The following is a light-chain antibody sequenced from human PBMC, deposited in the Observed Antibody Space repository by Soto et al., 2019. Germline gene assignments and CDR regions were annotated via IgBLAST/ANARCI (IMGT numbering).Light chain of an antibody. J-gene: IGLJ3*02. CDR3: GTWDSSLSARV. V-gene: IGLV1-51*01. CDR2: DNN. CDR1: SSNIGNKY. Sequence: QSVLTQPPSVSAAPGQKVTISCSGSSSNIGNKYVSWYQQLPGTAPKLLIYDNNKRPSGIPDRFSGSKSGTSATLGITGLQTGDEADYYCGTWDSSLSARVFGGGTKVTVL.